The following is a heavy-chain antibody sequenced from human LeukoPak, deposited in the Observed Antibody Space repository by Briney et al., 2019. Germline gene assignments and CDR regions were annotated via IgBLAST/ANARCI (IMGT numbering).Heavy chain of an antibody. Sequence: PSETLSLTCAVNGGSLSAYYWSWIRQPPGKGLEWIGEVNHGGSTNYNPSLMSRVTISVDTSKNQVSLKLSSVTAADTAVYYCARGGGYCSGGSCYSEDYWGQGTLVTVSS. V-gene: IGHV4-34*01. D-gene: IGHD2-15*01. CDR3: ARGGGYCSGGSCYSEDY. J-gene: IGHJ4*02. CDR2: VNHGGST. CDR1: GGSLSAYY.